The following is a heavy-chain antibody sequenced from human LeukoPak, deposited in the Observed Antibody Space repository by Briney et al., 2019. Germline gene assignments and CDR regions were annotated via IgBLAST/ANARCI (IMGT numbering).Heavy chain of an antibody. V-gene: IGHV3-21*04. D-gene: IGHD3-22*01. CDR1: GFTFSSYS. Sequence: GGSLRLSCAASGFTFSSYSMNWVRQAPGKGLEWVSSISSSSSYIYYADSVKGRFTISRDNAKNTLYLQMNSLRAEDTAVYYCAKDLHSYDSSGYYWGAFDIWGQGTMVTVSS. CDR2: ISSSSSYI. J-gene: IGHJ3*02. CDR3: AKDLHSYDSSGYYWGAFDI.